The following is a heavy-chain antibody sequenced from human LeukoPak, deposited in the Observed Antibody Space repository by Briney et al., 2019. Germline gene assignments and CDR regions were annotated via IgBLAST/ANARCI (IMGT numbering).Heavy chain of an antibody. CDR3: AREDPQTTVPEGMDV. J-gene: IGHJ6*02. Sequence: SETLSLTCTVSGGSISSHYWGWIRQPPGKGLEWIGYIYYSGTTNSNPSLKSRVTISVDTSKNQFSLQLRSVTAADTAVYYCAREDPQTTVPEGMDVWGQGTTVIVSS. CDR1: GGSISSHY. V-gene: IGHV4-59*11. CDR2: IYYSGTT. D-gene: IGHD4-17*01.